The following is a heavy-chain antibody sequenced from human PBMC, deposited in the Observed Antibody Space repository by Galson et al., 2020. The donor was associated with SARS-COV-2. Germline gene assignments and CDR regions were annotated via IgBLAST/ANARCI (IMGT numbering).Heavy chain of an antibody. D-gene: IGHD6-13*01. CDR3: ARISGTSWGPSPGSWYLPSGFDY. Sequence: SETLSPTCTVSGGSISSSSYYWGWIRQPPGKGLEWIGSIYYSGSTYYNPSLKSRVTISVDTSKNQFSLKLSSVTAADTAVYYCARISGTSWGPSPGSWYLPSGFDYWGQGTLVTVSS. CDR2: IYYSGST. V-gene: IGHV4-39*01. J-gene: IGHJ4*02. CDR1: GGSISSSSYY.